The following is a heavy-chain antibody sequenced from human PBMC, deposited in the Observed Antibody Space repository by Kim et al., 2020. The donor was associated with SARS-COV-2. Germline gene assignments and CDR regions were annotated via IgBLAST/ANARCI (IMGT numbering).Heavy chain of an antibody. CDR3: ARWQLGNSNAFDI. J-gene: IGHJ3*02. V-gene: IGHV4-61*02. D-gene: IGHD1-26*01. CDR2: IYTSGST. CDR1: GGSISSGSYY. Sequence: SETLSLTCTXSGGSISSGSYYWSWIRQPAGKGLEWIGRIYTSGSTNYNPSLKSRVTISVDTSKNQFSLKLSSVTAADTAVYYCARWQLGNSNAFDIWGQGTMVTVSS.